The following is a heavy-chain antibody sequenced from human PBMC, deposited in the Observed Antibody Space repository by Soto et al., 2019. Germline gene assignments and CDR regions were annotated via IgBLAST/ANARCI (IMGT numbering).Heavy chain of an antibody. D-gene: IGHD5-12*01. V-gene: IGHV4-39*01. J-gene: IGHJ4*02. CDR2: IYYRGNA. Sequence: QLQLQESGPGLVKPSETLSPPCSVSDDSINSDKYYWGWIRQPPGKGLEWIGSIYYRGNAYYNPSPQTRVTISLDKSKSQFSLKLNSVTAADSAVYFCARLEGLATISYYFDFWGPGALVTVSS. CDR3: ARLEGLATISYYFDF. CDR1: DDSINSDKYY.